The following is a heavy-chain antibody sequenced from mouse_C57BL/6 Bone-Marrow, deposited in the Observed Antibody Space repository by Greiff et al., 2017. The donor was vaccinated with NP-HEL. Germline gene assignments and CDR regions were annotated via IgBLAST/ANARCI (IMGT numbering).Heavy chain of an antibody. V-gene: IGHV1-50*01. Sequence: QQSCKASGYTFTSYWMQWVKQRPGQGLEWIGEIDPSDSYTNYNQKFKGKATLTVDTSSSTAYMQLSSLTSEDSAVYYCAARRLLDYWGQGTTLTVSS. CDR1: GYTFTSYW. D-gene: IGHD2-2*01. CDR2: IDPSDSYT. CDR3: AARRLLDY. J-gene: IGHJ2*01.